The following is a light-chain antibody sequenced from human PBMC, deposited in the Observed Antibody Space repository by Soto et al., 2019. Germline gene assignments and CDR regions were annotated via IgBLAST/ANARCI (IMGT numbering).Light chain of an antibody. CDR1: QSVSSSY. V-gene: IGKV3-20*01. CDR3: LLYSSLQWT. Sequence: EIVLTQSPVTLYLSPGQRATLSCMASQSVSSSYFAWHQPKPGQAPRLLIFGASIRATGIPDRFSGSGSGTDFTLTITSLEPEDFAVYFCLLYSSLQWTFCQVAKVDIK. CDR2: GAS. J-gene: IGKJ1*01.